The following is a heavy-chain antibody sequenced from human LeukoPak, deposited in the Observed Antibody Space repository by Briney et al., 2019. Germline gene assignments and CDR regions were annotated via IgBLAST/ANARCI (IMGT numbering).Heavy chain of an antibody. CDR1: DGSISSSSYY. CDR2: IYYSGST. Sequence: SETLSLTCTVSDGSISSSSYYWGWIRQPPGKGLEWIGSIYYSGSTYYNPSLKSRVTISVDTSKNQFSLKLSSVTAADTAVYYCARLPNDFWSGYVDYWGQGTLVTVSS. J-gene: IGHJ4*02. D-gene: IGHD3-3*01. V-gene: IGHV4-39*01. CDR3: ARLPNDFWSGYVDY.